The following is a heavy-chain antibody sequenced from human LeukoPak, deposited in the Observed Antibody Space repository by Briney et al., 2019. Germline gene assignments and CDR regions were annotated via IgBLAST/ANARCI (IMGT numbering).Heavy chain of an antibody. CDR1: GGSISSYY. CDR3: ARGNMVRGARTPPFDY. D-gene: IGHD3-10*01. Sequence: PSETLSLTCTVSGGSISSYYWSWIRQPPGKGLEWIGYIYYSGSTNYNPSLKSRVTISVDTSKNQFSLKLRSVTAADTAVYYCARGNMVRGARTPPFDYWGQGTLVTVSS. J-gene: IGHJ4*02. CDR2: IYYSGST. V-gene: IGHV4-59*08.